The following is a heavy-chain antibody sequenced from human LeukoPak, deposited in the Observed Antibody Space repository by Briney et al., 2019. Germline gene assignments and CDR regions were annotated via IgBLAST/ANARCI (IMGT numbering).Heavy chain of an antibody. D-gene: IGHD1-1*01. CDR1: GFTFSSYW. Sequence: GGSLRLSCAASGFTFSSYWMTWVRQAPGKGLEWVAIINQDGGEKKYVDSVKGRFTVSRDNAENSLFLQMDSLRAEDTAFYYCVVTTGSKSFDYWGQGTLVTVSS. CDR3: VVTTGSKSFDY. J-gene: IGHJ4*02. V-gene: IGHV3-7*01. CDR2: INQDGGEK.